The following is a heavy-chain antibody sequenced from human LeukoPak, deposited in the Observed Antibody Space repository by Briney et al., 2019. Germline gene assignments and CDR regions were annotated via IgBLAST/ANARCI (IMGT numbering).Heavy chain of an antibody. D-gene: IGHD3-3*01. CDR1: GFTFSSYG. J-gene: IGHJ3*02. CDR2: IWYDGSNK. CDR3: ARRSAEKGAFDI. Sequence: PGGSLRLSCAASGFTFSSYGMHWVRQAPGKGPEWVAVIWYDGSNKYYADSVKGRFTISRDNSKNTLYLQMNSLRAEDTAVYYCARRSAEKGAFDIWGQGTMVTVSS. V-gene: IGHV3-33*01.